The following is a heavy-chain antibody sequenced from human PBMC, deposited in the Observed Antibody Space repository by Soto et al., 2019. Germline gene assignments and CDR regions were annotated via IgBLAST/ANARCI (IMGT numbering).Heavy chain of an antibody. CDR1: GGSFSNSY. CDR3: ARAPLRTAIPKDAFEI. Sequence: QLQLQESGPGLVKPSETLSLNCSVSGGSFSNSYWTWIRQPAGKRLEWIGRIYTSGSTTYNPSLKSRVTLSLDTSKSQFSLRLTSVTAADTAVYYCARAPLRTAIPKDAFEIWGQGTMVTVSS. CDR2: IYTSGST. D-gene: IGHD2-21*02. V-gene: IGHV4-4*07. J-gene: IGHJ3*02.